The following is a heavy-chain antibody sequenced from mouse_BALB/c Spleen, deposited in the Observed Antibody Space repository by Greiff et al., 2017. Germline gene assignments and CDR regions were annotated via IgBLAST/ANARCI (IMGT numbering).Heavy chain of an antibody. CDR3: ARKDHRYYAMDY. CDR1: GYAFTNYW. V-gene: IGHV1-63*01. Sequence: QVQLKQSGAELVRPGTSVKISCKASGYAFTNYWLGWVKQRPGHGLEWIGDIYPGSGNTYYNEKFKGKATLTADKSSSTAYMQLSSLTSEDSAVYFCARKDHRYYAMDYWGQGTSVTVSS. J-gene: IGHJ4*01. CDR2: IYPGSGNT.